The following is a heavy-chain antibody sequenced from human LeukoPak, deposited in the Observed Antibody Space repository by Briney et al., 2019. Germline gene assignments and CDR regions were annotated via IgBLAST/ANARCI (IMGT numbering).Heavy chain of an antibody. CDR3: ASITMIVVPGAFDI. J-gene: IGHJ3*02. Sequence: ASVKVSCKASGGTFSSYAISWVRQAPGQGLEWMGGIIPIFGTANYAQKFQGRVTITADESTSTAYMELSSLRSEDTAVYYCASITMIVVPGAFDIWGQGTMVTVSS. D-gene: IGHD3-22*01. V-gene: IGHV1-69*13. CDR1: GGTFSSYA. CDR2: IIPIFGTA.